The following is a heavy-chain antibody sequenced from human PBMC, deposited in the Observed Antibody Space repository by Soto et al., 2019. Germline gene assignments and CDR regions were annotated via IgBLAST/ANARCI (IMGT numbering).Heavy chain of an antibody. D-gene: IGHD6-6*01. V-gene: IGHV3-9*01. CDR3: ARSRYYSSYDY. CDR1: GFTFDDYA. Sequence: GGSLRLSCAASGFTFDDYAMHWVRQAPGKGLEWVSGISWNSGSIGYADSVKGRFTISRDNAKNSLYLQMNSLRAEDTALYYCARSRYYSSYDYWGQGTLVTVSS. J-gene: IGHJ4*02. CDR2: ISWNSGSI.